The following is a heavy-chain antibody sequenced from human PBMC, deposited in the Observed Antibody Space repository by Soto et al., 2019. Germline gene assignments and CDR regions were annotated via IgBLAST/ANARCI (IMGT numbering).Heavy chain of an antibody. CDR1: GFTFGTYA. V-gene: IGHV3-23*01. CDR3: VRGKEGDYVFDY. D-gene: IGHD4-17*01. CDR2: VTDSGGST. J-gene: IGHJ4*02. Sequence: EVQLLESGGGLVQPGGSLRLSCAASGFTFGTYAMSWVRQAPGKGLEWVSAVTDSGGSTYYAGSVKGRFTISRDNSKNTLYLQMNSLRAEDTAVYYCVRGKEGDYVFDYWGQGTLVTVSS.